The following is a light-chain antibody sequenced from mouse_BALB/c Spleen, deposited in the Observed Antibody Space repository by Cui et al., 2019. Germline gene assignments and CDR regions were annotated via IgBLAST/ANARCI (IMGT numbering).Light chain of an antibody. V-gene: IGKV4-59*01. J-gene: IGKJ1*01. CDR2: DTS. CDR3: QQWSSNPVT. Sequence: QIVLTQSPAILSAYPGEKVTMTCSASSSVSYIHWYQQKSGTSPKRWIYDTSKLTSGVPARFSGSGSGTSYSLTISSMEAEDAATYYCQQWSSNPVTFGGGTNLEIK. CDR1: SSVSY.